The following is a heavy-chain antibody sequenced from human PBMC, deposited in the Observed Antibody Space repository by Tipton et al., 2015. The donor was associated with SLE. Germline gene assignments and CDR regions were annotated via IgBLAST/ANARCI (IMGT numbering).Heavy chain of an antibody. J-gene: IGHJ4*02. CDR3: ARGRWEPDY. D-gene: IGHD1-26*01. Sequence: LRLSCTVSGGSVSSGSYYWSWIRQPPGKGLEWIGYIYYSGSTYYNPSLKSRVTISVDTSKNQFSLKLSSVTAADTAVYYCARGRWEPDYWGQGTLVTVSS. CDR1: GGSVSSGSYY. CDR2: IYYSGST. V-gene: IGHV4-31*03.